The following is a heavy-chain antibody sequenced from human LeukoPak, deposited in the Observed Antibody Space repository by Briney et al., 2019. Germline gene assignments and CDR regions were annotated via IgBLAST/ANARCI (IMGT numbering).Heavy chain of an antibody. Sequence: ASVKVSCKASGYTFTIYYMHWVRQAPGQGLEWMGIINPSGDSAKYAQKFQGRVTMTRDTSTSTVYMELNSLRSEDTAVYYCARDVIAATRSAVLDYWGQGTLVTVSS. CDR1: GYTFTIYY. V-gene: IGHV1-46*01. J-gene: IGHJ4*02. CDR2: INPSGDSA. CDR3: ARDVIAATRSAVLDY. D-gene: IGHD6-13*01.